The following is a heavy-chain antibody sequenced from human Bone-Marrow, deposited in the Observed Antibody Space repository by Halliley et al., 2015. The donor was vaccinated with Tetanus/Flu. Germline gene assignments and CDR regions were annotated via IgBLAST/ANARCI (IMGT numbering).Heavy chain of an antibody. D-gene: IGHD4-17*01. CDR2: IYYSGST. CDR1: GDSINSGGHY. CDR3: ARGNGDSEGFGYYSGMDV. J-gene: IGHJ6*02. Sequence: TLSLTCTVSGDSINSGGHYWSWIRQHPGKGLEWIGYIYYSGSTYYNPSLKSLVTISVDTSKNQFSLKVNSVTAADTAVYYCARGNGDSEGFGYYSGMDVWGQGTTVTVSS. V-gene: IGHV4-31*01.